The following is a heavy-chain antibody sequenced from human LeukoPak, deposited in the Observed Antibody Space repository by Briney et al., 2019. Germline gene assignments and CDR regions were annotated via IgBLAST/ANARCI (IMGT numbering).Heavy chain of an antibody. CDR3: VRLDSSGYHTAFDI. CDR2: IYHGGST. J-gene: IGHJ3*02. V-gene: IGHV4-4*02. Sequence: SETLSLTCAVSGGSISSPKWWSWVRQPPGKGLEWIGDIYHGGSTNYNPSLKSRVTMSVDKSRNQFSLNLSSVTAADTAVYYCVRLDSSGYHTAFDIWGQGTMVTVSS. D-gene: IGHD3-22*01. CDR1: GGSISSPKW.